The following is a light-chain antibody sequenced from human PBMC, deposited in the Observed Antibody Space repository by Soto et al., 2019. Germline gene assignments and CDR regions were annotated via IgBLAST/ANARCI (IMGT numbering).Light chain of an antibody. CDR1: NSDVGAYKF. V-gene: IGLV2-11*01. J-gene: IGLJ1*01. CDR3: CSYAGSYTWV. Sequence: QSALTQPRSVSGSPGQSVTISCTGSNSDVGAYKFVSWLQHNPGEAPKVMIYDVTQRPSGVPDRFSGTKSGNTASLTISGFQAEDEADYYCCSYAGSYTWVFGSGTKVTVL. CDR2: DVT.